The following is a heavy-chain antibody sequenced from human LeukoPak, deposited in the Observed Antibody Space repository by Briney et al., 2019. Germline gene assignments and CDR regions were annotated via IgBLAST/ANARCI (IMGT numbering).Heavy chain of an antibody. CDR1: GFTVSSNY. V-gene: IGHV3-53*01. CDR3: ARGRGDYVWGSYLDY. CDR2: IYSGGST. D-gene: IGHD3-16*01. Sequence: GGSLRLSCAASGFTVSSNYMSWVRQAPGKGLEWVSVIYSGGSTYYADSVKGRFTISRDNSKNMLYLQMNSLRAEDTAVYYCARGRGDYVWGSYLDYWGQGTLVTVSS. J-gene: IGHJ4*02.